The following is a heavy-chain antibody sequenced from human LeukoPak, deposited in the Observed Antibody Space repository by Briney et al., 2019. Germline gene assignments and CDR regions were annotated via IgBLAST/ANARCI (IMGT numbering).Heavy chain of an antibody. CDR3: ARGDVDTAMVTPDY. V-gene: IGHV1-2*02. CDR2: INPNSGGT. CDR1: GYTFTGYY. J-gene: IGHJ4*02. D-gene: IGHD5-18*01. Sequence: ASVKVSCKASGYTFTGYYMHWVRQAPGQGLEWMGWINPNSGGTKNEQKFQGRVTMTRDTSISTAYMELSRLRFDDTAVYYCARGDVDTAMVTPDYWGQGTLVSVST.